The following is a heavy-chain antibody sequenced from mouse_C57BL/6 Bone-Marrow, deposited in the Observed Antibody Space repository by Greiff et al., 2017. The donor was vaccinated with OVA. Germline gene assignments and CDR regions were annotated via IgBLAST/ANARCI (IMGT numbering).Heavy chain of an antibody. CDR2: IYPIDGST. V-gene: IGHV1-85*01. CDR1: GYTFTSYY. D-gene: IGHD1-2*01. Sequence: VKLVESGPGLVKPGASVKLSCTASGYTFTSYYISWVQQGPGQGLEWIGGIYPIDGSTKYNEKFKGKATLTVDTSSSTAYMELHILTSEDSAVYYCAYGVAIGYWGQGTTLTVSS. J-gene: IGHJ2*01. CDR3: AYGVAIGY.